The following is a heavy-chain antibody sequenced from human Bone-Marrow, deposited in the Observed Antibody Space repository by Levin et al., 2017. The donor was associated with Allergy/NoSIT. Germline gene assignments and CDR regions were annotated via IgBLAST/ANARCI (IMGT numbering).Heavy chain of an antibody. J-gene: IGHJ6*03. CDR1: GGSISSGGYY. CDR2: IYYSGST. V-gene: IGHV4-31*03. D-gene: IGHD2-15*01. Sequence: LRLSCTVSGGSISSGGYYWSWIRQHPGTGLEWIGYIYYSGSTYYNPSLKSRVTISVDTSKNQFSLKLSSVTAADTAVYYCARENCSGGSCKYYYYYYMDVWGKGTTVTVSS. CDR3: ARENCSGGSCKYYYYYYMDV.